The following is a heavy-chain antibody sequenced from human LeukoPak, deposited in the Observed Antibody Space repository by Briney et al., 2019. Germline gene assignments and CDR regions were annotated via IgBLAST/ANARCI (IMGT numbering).Heavy chain of an antibody. CDR1: GGSISSGDYY. CDR3: ARASSGPVVSLRPNFDI. J-gene: IGHJ3*02. D-gene: IGHD4-23*01. CDR2: IYYSGST. V-gene: IGHV4-30-4*01. Sequence: PSETLSLTCTVSGGSISSGDYYWSWIRQPPGKGLEWIGYIYYSGSTYYNPSLKSRVTISVDTSKNQFSLKLSSVTAADTAVYYCARASSGPVVSLRPNFDIWGQGTMVTVSS.